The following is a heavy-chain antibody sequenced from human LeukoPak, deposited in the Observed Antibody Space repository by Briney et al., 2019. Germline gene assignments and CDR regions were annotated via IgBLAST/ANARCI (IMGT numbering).Heavy chain of an antibody. CDR1: GGSISSYY. V-gene: IGHV4-59*01. Sequence: SETLSLTCTVSGGSISSYYWSWIRQPPGKGLEWIGYIYFSGSTNYNPSLKSRVTISVDTSKNQFSLKMSSVTAADTAVYYCARHGGGYSYGSYFDYWGQGTLVTVSS. J-gene: IGHJ4*02. CDR3: ARHGGGYSYGSYFDY. D-gene: IGHD5-18*01. CDR2: IYFSGST.